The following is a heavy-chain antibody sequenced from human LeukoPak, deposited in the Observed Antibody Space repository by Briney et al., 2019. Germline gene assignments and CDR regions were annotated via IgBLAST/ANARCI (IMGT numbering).Heavy chain of an antibody. CDR2: ISSSSSYI. V-gene: IGHV3-21*01. Sequence: GGSLRLSCAASGFTFSSYSMNWVRQAPGKGLEWVSSISSSSSYIYYADSVKGRFTISRDNAKNSLYLQMNSLRAEDTAVYYCPTYHYGGNPVDAFDIWGQGTMVTVSS. CDR1: GFTFSSYS. J-gene: IGHJ3*02. CDR3: PTYHYGGNPVDAFDI. D-gene: IGHD4-23*01.